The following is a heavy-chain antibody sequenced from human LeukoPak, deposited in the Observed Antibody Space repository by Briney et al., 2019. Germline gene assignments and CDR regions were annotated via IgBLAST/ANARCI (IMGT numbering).Heavy chain of an antibody. CDR2: IYYSGST. Sequence: SETLSLTCTVSGGSISSGDYYWSWIRRPPGKGLEWIGYIYYSGSTYYNPSLKSRVTISVDTSKNQFSLKLSSVTAADTAVYYCARGPNYDFWGGPYYYYGMDVWGQGTTVTVSS. CDR3: ARGPNYDFWGGPYYYYGMDV. J-gene: IGHJ6*02. D-gene: IGHD3-3*01. CDR1: GGSISSGDYY. V-gene: IGHV4-30-4*01.